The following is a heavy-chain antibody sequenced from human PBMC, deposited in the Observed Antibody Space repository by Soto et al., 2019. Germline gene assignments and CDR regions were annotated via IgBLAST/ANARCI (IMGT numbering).Heavy chain of an antibody. J-gene: IGHJ5*02. CDR2: INPNSGGT. CDR3: ARGVTIFGVVMNWFDP. CDR1: GYTFTGYY. V-gene: IGHV1-2*02. Sequence: ASVKVSCKASGYTFTGYYMHWVRQAPGQGLEWMGWINPNSGGTNYAQKFQGRVTMTRDTSISTAYMELSSLRSDDTAVYYCARGVTIFGVVMNWFDPWGQGTLVTVSS. D-gene: IGHD3-3*01.